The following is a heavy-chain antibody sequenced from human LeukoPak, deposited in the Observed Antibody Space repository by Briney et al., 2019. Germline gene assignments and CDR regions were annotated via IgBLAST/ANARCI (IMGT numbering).Heavy chain of an antibody. Sequence: GGSLRLSCAASGFTSDDYAMHWVRQAPGKGLEWVSGISWNSGSIGYADSVKGRFTISRDNAKNSLYLQMNSLRADDTALYYCAKDIGYGGNSESFDYWGQGTLVTVSS. CDR1: GFTSDDYA. V-gene: IGHV3-9*02. CDR2: ISWNSGSI. CDR3: AKDIGYGGNSESFDY. J-gene: IGHJ4*02. D-gene: IGHD4-23*01.